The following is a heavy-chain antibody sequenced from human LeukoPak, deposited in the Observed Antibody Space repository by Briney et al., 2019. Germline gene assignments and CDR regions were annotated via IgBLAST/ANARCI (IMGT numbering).Heavy chain of an antibody. CDR2: INHSGST. V-gene: IGHV4-34*01. CDR3: ARGLDWYFDL. CDR1: GGSFSVYY. Sequence: SETLSLTCAVYGGSFSVYYWSWIRQPPGKGLERIGEINHSGSTNYNPSLKSRVTISVDTSKNQFSLKLSSVTAADTAVYYCARGLDWYFDLWGRGTLVTVSS. J-gene: IGHJ2*01. D-gene: IGHD3-16*01.